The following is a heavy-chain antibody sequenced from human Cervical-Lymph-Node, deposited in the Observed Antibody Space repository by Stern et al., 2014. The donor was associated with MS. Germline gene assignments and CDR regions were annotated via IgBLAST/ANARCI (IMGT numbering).Heavy chain of an antibody. Sequence: QVQLVQSEGGVVQPGRSLRLSCAASGFTFSSYGMHWVRQAPGKGLEWVTVIWHDGSIKQYADSVMGRFTISKDNDRSTLHLQMNSLRAEDTAVYYCARGGLWGAYAPMDVWGQGTTVTVSS. CDR3: ARGGLWGAYAPMDV. CDR2: IWHDGSIK. CDR1: GFTFSSYG. V-gene: IGHV3-33*01. J-gene: IGHJ6*02. D-gene: IGHD3-16*01.